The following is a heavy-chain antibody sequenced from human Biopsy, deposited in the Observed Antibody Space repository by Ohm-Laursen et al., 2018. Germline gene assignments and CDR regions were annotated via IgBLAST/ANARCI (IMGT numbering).Heavy chain of an antibody. J-gene: IGHJ4*02. Sequence: SVKVSCKASGYTFTSYDINWVRQATGQGLEWMGWMNPNSGNTDYAQKFQGRVTMTRDTSKSTAYMEMSRLRCDDTAVYYCALQSVAQMKNFDYWGQGTLVTVSS. CDR3: ALQSVAQMKNFDY. CDR1: GYTFTSYD. V-gene: IGHV1-8*01. D-gene: IGHD6-19*01. CDR2: MNPNSGNT.